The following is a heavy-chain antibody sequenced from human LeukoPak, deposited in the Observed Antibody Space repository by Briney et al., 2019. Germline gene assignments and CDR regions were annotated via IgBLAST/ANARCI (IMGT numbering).Heavy chain of an antibody. CDR2: ISSNGGSS. V-gene: IGHV3-64*04. CDR3: ARETHYYDSSGAFDI. Sequence: GGSLRLSCSASGFTFSAYAMYWVRQAPGKGLEYVSGISSNGGSSFYAGSVKGRFTIPRDNAKNSLYLQMNSLRAEDTAVYYCARETHYYDSSGAFDIWGQGTMVTVSS. J-gene: IGHJ3*02. CDR1: GFTFSAYA. D-gene: IGHD3-22*01.